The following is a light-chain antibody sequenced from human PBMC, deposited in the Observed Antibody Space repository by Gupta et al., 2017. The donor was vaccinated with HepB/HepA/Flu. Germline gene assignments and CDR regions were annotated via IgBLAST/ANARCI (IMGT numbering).Light chain of an antibody. J-gene: IGLJ2*01. CDR1: SSDVGSYNL. CDR2: EVS. CDR3: CSYAGSSILV. Sequence: QSALTQPASVSGSPGPSITISCTGTSSDVGSYNLVSWYQQHPGKAPKLMIYEVSKRPAGVSNRFSGSKSGNTASLTISGVQAEDEANYYCCSYAGSSILVFGGGTKLTVL. V-gene: IGLV2-23*02.